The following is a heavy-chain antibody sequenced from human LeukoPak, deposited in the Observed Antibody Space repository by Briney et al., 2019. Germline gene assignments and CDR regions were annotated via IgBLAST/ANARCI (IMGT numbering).Heavy chain of an antibody. D-gene: IGHD3-16*01. Sequence: GGSLRLSCAASGFTVSSNYMSWVRQAPGKGLEWVSVIYSGGSTYYADSVKGRFTISRDNSKNTLYLQMNSLRAEDTAVYYCARVSRLRSIRCWGQGTLVTVSS. CDR1: GFTVSSNY. CDR3: ARVSRLRSIRC. V-gene: IGHV3-53*01. J-gene: IGHJ4*02. CDR2: IYSGGST.